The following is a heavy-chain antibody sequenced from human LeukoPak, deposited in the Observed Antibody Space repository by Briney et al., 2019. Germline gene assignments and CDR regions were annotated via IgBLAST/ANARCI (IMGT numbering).Heavy chain of an antibody. CDR3: AVVGYSWNYSGFDY. V-gene: IGHV1-69*06. Sequence: GASVKVSCKASGGTFSSYAISWVRQAPGQGLEWMGGIIPIFGTANYAQKFQGRVTITADKSTSTAYMELSSLRSEDTAVYYCAVVGYSWNYSGFDYWGQGTLVTVSS. D-gene: IGHD1-7*01. J-gene: IGHJ4*02. CDR2: IIPIFGTA. CDR1: GGTFSSYA.